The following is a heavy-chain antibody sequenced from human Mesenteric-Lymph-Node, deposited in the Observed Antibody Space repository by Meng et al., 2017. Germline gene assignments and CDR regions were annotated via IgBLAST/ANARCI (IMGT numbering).Heavy chain of an antibody. CDR2: INAGNGDT. V-gene: IGHV1-3*01. CDR1: GYSFSSYP. Sequence: QVPLVQSGAEVQKPGASVKVSCKASGYSFSSYPMHWVRQAPGQRLEWMGWINAGNGDTRYPQRFQDRVSLTRDTSATTVYMDLSSLTSEDTAIYYCARERSSSGEDHWGQGTLVTVSS. D-gene: IGHD2-15*01. CDR3: ARERSSSGEDH. J-gene: IGHJ4*02.